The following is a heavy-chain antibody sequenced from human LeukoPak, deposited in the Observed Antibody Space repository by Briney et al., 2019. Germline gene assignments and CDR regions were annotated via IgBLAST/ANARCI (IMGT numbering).Heavy chain of an antibody. CDR3: ARDPYYYDSSGYYRWLDY. J-gene: IGHJ4*02. Sequence: GGSLRLSCAASGFTFSSYWMSWVRQAPGKGLEWVANIKQDGSEKYYVDSVKGRFTISRDNAKNSLYLQMNSLRAEDTAVYYCARDPYYYDSSGYYRWLDYWGQGTLVTVSS. V-gene: IGHV3-7*01. CDR1: GFTFSSYW. D-gene: IGHD3-22*01. CDR2: IKQDGSEK.